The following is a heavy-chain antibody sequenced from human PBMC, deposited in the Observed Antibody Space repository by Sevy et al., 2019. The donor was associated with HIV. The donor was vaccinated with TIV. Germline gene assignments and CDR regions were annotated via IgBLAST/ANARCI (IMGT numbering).Heavy chain of an antibody. CDR1: GFIFSNYN. V-gene: IGHV3-21*01. D-gene: IGHD3-3*01. CDR3: ARGLRFLEWLDAFDI. Sequence: GGSLRLSCAASGFIFSNYNMNWVRQAPGKGLEWVSSISSSSNDIYYADSVKGRFTISRDNAKNSLYLQMNSLRAEDTAVYYCARGLRFLEWLDAFDIWGQGTMVTVSS. J-gene: IGHJ3*02. CDR2: ISSSSNDI.